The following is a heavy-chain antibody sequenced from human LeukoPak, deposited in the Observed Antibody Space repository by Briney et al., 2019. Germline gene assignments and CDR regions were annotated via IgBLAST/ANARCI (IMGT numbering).Heavy chain of an antibody. CDR3: AKGYQGPSGPSYAFDI. D-gene: IGHD3-16*02. Sequence: GGSLRLSCAASGFTFSGSAMHWVRQASGKGLEWVGRIRSKANSYATAYAASVKGRFTISRDDSKNTAYLQMNSLKTEDTAVYYCAKGYQGPSGPSYAFDIWGQGTMVTVSS. CDR2: IRSKANSYAT. J-gene: IGHJ3*02. CDR1: GFTFSGSA. V-gene: IGHV3-73*01.